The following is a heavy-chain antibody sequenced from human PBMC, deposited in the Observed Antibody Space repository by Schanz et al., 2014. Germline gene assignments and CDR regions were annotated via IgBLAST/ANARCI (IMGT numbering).Heavy chain of an antibody. J-gene: IGHJ4*02. CDR2: ISYDGSNK. V-gene: IGHV3-30*18. CDR3: AKEWSPSF. D-gene: IGHD1-26*01. CDR1: GFTFSSYG. Sequence: QVHLVESGGGVVQPGRSLRLSCAASGFTFSSYGMHWVRQAPGKGLEWVAIISYDGSNKYYADSVKGRFAVSRDNAKSTLFLQMDSLRPEDTAIYYCAKEWSPSFWGQGTLVTVSS.